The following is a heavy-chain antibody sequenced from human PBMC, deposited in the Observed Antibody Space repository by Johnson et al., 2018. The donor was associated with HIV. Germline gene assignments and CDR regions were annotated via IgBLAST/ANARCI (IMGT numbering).Heavy chain of an antibody. Sequence: QVQLVESGGGLVQPGGSLRLSCAASGFTFSSYGMHWVRQAPGKGLEWVAVISYDGSNKYYADSVKGRFTISRDNAKNSLYLQMNSLRAEDTALYYCARWRDYYDSSLGALDIWGQGTMVTVSS. CDR1: GFTFSSYG. J-gene: IGHJ3*02. D-gene: IGHD3-22*01. V-gene: IGHV3-30*03. CDR3: ARWRDYYDSSLGALDI. CDR2: ISYDGSNK.